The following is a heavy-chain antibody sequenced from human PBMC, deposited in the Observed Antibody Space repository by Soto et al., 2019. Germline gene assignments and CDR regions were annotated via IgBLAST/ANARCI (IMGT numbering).Heavy chain of an antibody. Sequence: GGSLRLSCAASRFSVTSHAMHWVRQAPGKGLEWVAVISHDGRQKHYIDSVRGRFTLSRDESDNTVYLQMNSLRREDTAMYYCAKDVYFDSYYFDQWGHGTLVTVSS. D-gene: IGHD3-9*01. CDR2: ISHDGRQK. CDR3: AKDVYFDSYYFDQ. J-gene: IGHJ4*01. CDR1: RFSVTSHA. V-gene: IGHV3-30*04.